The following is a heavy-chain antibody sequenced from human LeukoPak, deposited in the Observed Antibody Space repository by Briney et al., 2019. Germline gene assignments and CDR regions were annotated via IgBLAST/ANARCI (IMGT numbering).Heavy chain of an antibody. CDR2: ISGSGHST. J-gene: IGHJ6*03. D-gene: IGHD2-2*01. CDR3: AKGLNYQLYYYYFMEV. V-gene: IGHV3-23*01. Sequence: GSLRLSSAASGFTFSNYAMCWVRQAPGKGREWVSAISGSGHSTYYADSVKGRFAISIDNSKNPLYLQMNSLRAEDTAVYYCAKGLNYQLYYYYFMEVWGKGPTVTVSS. CDR1: GFTFSNYA.